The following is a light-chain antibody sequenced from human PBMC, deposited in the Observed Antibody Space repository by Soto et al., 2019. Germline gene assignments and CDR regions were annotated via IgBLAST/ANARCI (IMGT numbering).Light chain of an antibody. V-gene: IGLV2-14*03. J-gene: IGLJ3*02. Sequence: QSALTQHASVSGSPGQSFTIPCTGSSSDVGAYHSVSWYQQHPGKAPKLIIFDVSNRPSGVSNRFSGSKSGNTASLTISGLQAEDEADYYCSSFTDTGTVMFGGGTKVTVL. CDR2: DVS. CDR3: SSFTDTGTVM. CDR1: SSDVGAYHS.